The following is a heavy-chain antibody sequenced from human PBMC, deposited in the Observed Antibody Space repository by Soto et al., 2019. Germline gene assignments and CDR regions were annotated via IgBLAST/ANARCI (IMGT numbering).Heavy chain of an antibody. J-gene: IGHJ4*02. D-gene: IGHD2-21*02. CDR2: IYHSGST. V-gene: IGHV4-30-2*01. CDR1: GGSISSGAYS. CDR3: ARAVDPDDCGSDCYFFDY. Sequence: QLQLQESGSGLVKPSQTLSLTCTVSGGSISSGAYSWNWIRQPPGKGLEWIGYIYHSGSTYYNPSLKSRVTISVDRSKNQFSLKLISVTAADTAVYYCARAVDPDDCGSDCYFFDYWGQGTPVTVSS.